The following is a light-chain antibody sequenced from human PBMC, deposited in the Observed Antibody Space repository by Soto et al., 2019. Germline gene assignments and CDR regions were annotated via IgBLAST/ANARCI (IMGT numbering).Light chain of an antibody. Sequence: QSVLTQPASVSGSPGQSITISCTGTSSDVGSYNLVSWYQQHPGKAPKLMIYEVSKRPSGVSNRFSGSKSGNTASLTISGLQAEDEDDYYSCSHAGSSTYVFGTGTKVTVL. CDR2: EVS. CDR3: CSHAGSSTYV. V-gene: IGLV2-23*02. CDR1: SSDVGSYNL. J-gene: IGLJ1*01.